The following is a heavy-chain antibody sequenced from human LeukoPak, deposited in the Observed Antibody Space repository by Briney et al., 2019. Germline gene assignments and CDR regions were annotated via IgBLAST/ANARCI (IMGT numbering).Heavy chain of an antibody. D-gene: IGHD3-16*01. J-gene: IGHJ4*02. CDR1: GFTFSGYW. Sequence: PGGSLRLSCTASGFTFSGYWMHWVRQAPGKGLVWVSRINSDDSSTRYADSVKGRFTISRDNAKNTVYLQMNSLRAEDTAMYYCARSYSYAYDYWGQGTLVTVSS. V-gene: IGHV3-74*01. CDR3: ARSYSYAYDY. CDR2: INSDDSST.